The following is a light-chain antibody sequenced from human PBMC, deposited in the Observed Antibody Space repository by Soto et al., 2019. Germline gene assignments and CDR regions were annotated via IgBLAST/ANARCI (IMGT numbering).Light chain of an antibody. CDR2: DVN. Sequence: QSVLTQPASVSGSPGQSITISCTGTSSDVGGSNYVSGYQQHPGKAPKLMIYDVNNRPSGISNRFSGSKSGNTASLTISGLQAEDEADYYCSSYRSGSTLVFGGGTKVTVL. CDR1: SSDVGGSNY. J-gene: IGLJ2*01. V-gene: IGLV2-14*01. CDR3: SSYRSGSTLV.